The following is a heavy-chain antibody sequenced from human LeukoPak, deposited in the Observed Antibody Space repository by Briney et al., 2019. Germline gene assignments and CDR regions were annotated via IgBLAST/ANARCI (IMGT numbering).Heavy chain of an antibody. CDR3: ARAHYGGIFDY. V-gene: IGHV3-53*01. J-gene: IGHJ4*02. Sequence: GGSLRLSCAASGFTVSSNYMSWVRQAPGKGLEWVSVIYSGGSTYYADSVKGRFTISRDNAKNSLYLQMNSLRAEDTAVYYCARAHYGGIFDYWGQGTLVTVSS. CDR2: IYSGGST. CDR1: GFTVSSNY. D-gene: IGHD4-23*01.